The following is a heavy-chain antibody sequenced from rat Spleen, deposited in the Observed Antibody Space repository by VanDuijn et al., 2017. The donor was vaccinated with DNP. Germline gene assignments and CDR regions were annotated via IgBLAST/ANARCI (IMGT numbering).Heavy chain of an antibody. CDR2: IWTGGST. J-gene: IGHJ4*01. CDR3: ARWGIMPRGNV. Sequence: QVQLKESGPGLVQPSQTLSLTCTVSGFSLATYNVHWVRQPTGKGLEWMGIIWTGGSTEYNSALKSRLSISRDTSKSQVFLKMNSLQTEDTAMYFCARWGIMPRGNVWGQGTSVTVSS. V-gene: IGHV2-30*01. CDR1: GFSLATYN. D-gene: IGHD1-6*01.